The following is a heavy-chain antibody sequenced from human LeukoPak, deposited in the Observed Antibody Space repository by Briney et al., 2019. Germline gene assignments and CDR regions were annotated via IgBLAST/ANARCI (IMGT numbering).Heavy chain of an antibody. J-gene: IGHJ4*02. V-gene: IGHV3-21*01. CDR3: ARDLAAAEYYDFWSGPSLDY. D-gene: IGHD3-3*01. Sequence: GGSLRLSCAASGFTFSSYSMNWVRQAPGKGLEWVSSISSSSSYIYYADSVKGRFTISRDNAKNSLYLQMNSLRAEDTAVYYCARDLAAAEYYDFWSGPSLDYWGQGTLVTVSS. CDR1: GFTFSSYS. CDR2: ISSSSSYI.